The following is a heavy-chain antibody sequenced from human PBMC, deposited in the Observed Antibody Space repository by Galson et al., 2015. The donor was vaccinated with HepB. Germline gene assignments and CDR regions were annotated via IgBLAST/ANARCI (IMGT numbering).Heavy chain of an antibody. V-gene: IGHV3-9*01. CDR2: ITWNSDNI. CDR3: AAPGGLWFGELLPADV. D-gene: IGHD3-10*01. Sequence: SLRLSCAASGFTFDDYAMHWVRQAPGEGLEWVSSITWNSDNIAYADSVRGRFTISRDNAKTSLYLQMNSLRTEDTAVYYCAAPGGLWFGELLPADVWGQGTTVTVSS. J-gene: IGHJ6*02. CDR1: GFTFDDYA.